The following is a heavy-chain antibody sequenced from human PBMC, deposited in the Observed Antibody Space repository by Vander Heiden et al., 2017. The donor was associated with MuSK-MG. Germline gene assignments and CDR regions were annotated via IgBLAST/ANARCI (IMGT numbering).Heavy chain of an antibody. Sequence: QVQLQQWGAGLLKPSETLSLTCAVYGGSFSGYYWSWIRQPPGKGLEWIGEINHRGSTNYNPSLQSRVTISVDTSKNQFSLKLSSVTAADTAVYYCARRQNCSGGSCYPRSPAFDIWGQGTMVTVSS. CDR3: ARRQNCSGGSCYPRSPAFDI. V-gene: IGHV4-34*01. CDR2: INHRGST. J-gene: IGHJ3*02. D-gene: IGHD2-15*01. CDR1: GGSFSGYY.